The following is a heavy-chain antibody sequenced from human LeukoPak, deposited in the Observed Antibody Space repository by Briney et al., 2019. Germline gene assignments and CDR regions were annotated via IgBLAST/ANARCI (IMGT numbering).Heavy chain of an antibody. J-gene: IGHJ4*02. CDR2: IWYDGSNI. Sequence: GTSLRLSCAASGISFISHGMHWVRQAPGKGLEWVAVIWYDGSNIYYADSVKGRFTISRDNSKNTLYLQMNSLRAEEAALYYCARARNDYDSNGFSLIDYWGQGSLVTVSS. CDR1: GISFISHG. V-gene: IGHV3-33*01. D-gene: IGHD3-22*01. CDR3: ARARNDYDSNGFSLIDY.